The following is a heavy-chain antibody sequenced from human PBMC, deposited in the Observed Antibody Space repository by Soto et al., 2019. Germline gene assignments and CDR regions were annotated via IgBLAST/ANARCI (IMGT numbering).Heavy chain of an antibody. CDR2: IYYSGST. J-gene: IGHJ6*02. Sequence: PSETLSLTCTVSGGSISSSSSYWGWIRQPPGKGLEWLGTIYYSGSTYYNPSLKSRVIVSEDTSKSQFSLKLRSVTAADTAVYYCARLSGFFYYGIDVWGQGTTVTVSS. CDR3: ARLSGFFYYGIDV. CDR1: GGSISSSSSY. V-gene: IGHV4-39*01.